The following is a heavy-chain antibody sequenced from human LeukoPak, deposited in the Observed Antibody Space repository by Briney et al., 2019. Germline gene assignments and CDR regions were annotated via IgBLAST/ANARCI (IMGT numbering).Heavy chain of an antibody. CDR2: FDPEDGET. CDR1: GYTLTELS. J-gene: IGHJ2*01. Sequence: ASVKVSCKVSGYTLTELSMHWARQAPGKGLEWMGGFDPEDGETIYAQKFQGRVTMTEDTSTDTAYMELSSLRSEDTAVYYCATDPPYGTVVPFDLWGRGALVTVSS. CDR3: ATDPPYGTVVPFDL. D-gene: IGHD2-2*01. V-gene: IGHV1-24*01.